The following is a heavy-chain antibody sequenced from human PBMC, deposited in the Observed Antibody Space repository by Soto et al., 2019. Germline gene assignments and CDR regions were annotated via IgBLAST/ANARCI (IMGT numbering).Heavy chain of an antibody. CDR3: SFPRTATTAFYT. D-gene: IGHD1-7*01. J-gene: IGHJ3*02. CDR1: GFTFSSYA. Sequence: GGSLRLSCAASGFTFSSYAMSWVRQAPGKGLEWVSAISGSGGSTYYADSVKGRFTISRDNSKNTLYLQMNSLRAEDTAVYYCSFPRTATTAFYTLCQGTIVTVSS. V-gene: IGHV3-23*01. CDR2: ISGSGGST.